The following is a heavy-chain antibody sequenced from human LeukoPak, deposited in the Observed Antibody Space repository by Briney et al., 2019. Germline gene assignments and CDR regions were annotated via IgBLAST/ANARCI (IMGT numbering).Heavy chain of an antibody. CDR1: GFTFTYHS. CDR3: AKDHGWELDGSGEYYFYYCMDV. V-gene: IGHV3-30*02. Sequence: GGSLRLSCVASGFTFTYHSMHWVRQAPGKGLEWVASIRCDGSHKSYADSVKGRVTISRDYSKNTLYLQMNTLRAEDTAVYYCAKDHGWELDGSGEYYFYYCMDVWGKGTTVTIPS. J-gene: IGHJ6*03. D-gene: IGHD1-26*01. CDR2: IRCDGSHK.